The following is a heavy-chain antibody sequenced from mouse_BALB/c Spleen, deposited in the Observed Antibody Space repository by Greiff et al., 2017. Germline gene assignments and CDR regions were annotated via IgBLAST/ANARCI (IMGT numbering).Heavy chain of an antibody. CDR2: ISSGGSYT. J-gene: IGHJ3*01. CDR3: ASGVYYGSSSFAY. Sequence: EVMLVESGGGLVKPGGSLKLSCAASGFTFSSYAMSWVRQSPEKRLEWVAEISSGGSYTYYPDTVTGRFTISRDNAKNTLYLQMSSLKSEDTAMYYCASGVYYGSSSFAYWGQGTLVTVSA. V-gene: IGHV5-9-4*01. D-gene: IGHD1-1*01. CDR1: GFTFSSYA.